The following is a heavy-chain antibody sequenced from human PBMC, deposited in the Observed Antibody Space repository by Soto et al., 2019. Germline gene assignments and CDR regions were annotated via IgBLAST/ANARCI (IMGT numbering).Heavy chain of an antibody. CDR2: IWYDGSNK. CDR1: GFSFSSYG. CDR3: ARDLAGDYGALDT. V-gene: IGHV3-33*01. D-gene: IGHD3-10*01. J-gene: IGHJ3*02. Sequence: PGGSLRLSCAPSGFSFSSYGIHWARQAPGKGLEWVAVIWYDGSNKVYADSVKGRFTISRDNSKNTLYLQMNSLRAEDTDVYYCARDLAGDYGALDTWGQGTMVTVSS.